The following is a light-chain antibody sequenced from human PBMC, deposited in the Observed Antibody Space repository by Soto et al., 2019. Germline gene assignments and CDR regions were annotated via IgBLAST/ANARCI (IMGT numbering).Light chain of an antibody. J-gene: IGKJ4*02. Sequence: EIVLTQSPGTLSLSPGERATLSCRASQSVSSRYLGWYQKKPGQAPRQLIYGASSRAIGIPDRLSGSESGRGFTLTISRLKHEDDAVYYCQLYGSHPTRAFGDGTKVEIK. CDR1: QSVSSRY. CDR3: QLYGSHPTRA. CDR2: GAS. V-gene: IGKV3-20*01.